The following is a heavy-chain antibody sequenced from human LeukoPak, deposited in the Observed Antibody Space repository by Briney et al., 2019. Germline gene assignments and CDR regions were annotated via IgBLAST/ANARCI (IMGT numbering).Heavy chain of an antibody. CDR1: GFTFSSYA. V-gene: IGHV3-30*04. Sequence: GRSLRLSCAASGFTFSSYAMHWVRQAPGKGLEWVAVISYDGSNKYYADSVKGRFTISRDNSKNTLYLQMNSLRAEDTAVYYCAKDYSKTSYYGSGTYYRPSWFDPWGQGTLVTVSS. CDR2: ISYDGSNK. CDR3: AKDYSKTSYYGSGTYYRPSWFDP. D-gene: IGHD3-10*01. J-gene: IGHJ5*02.